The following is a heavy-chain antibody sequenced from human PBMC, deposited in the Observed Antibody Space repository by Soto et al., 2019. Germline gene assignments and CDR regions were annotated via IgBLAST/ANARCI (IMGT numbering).Heavy chain of an antibody. CDR1: GGSISSSSYY. D-gene: IGHD3-10*01. J-gene: IGHJ3*02. Sequence: SETLSLTCTVSGGSISSSSYYWGWIRQPPGKGLEWIGSIYYSGSTYYNPSLKSRVTISVDTSKNQFSLKLSSVTAADTAVYYCARQMYYYGSGDAFDIWGQGTMVTV. CDR3: ARQMYYYGSGDAFDI. V-gene: IGHV4-39*01. CDR2: IYYSGST.